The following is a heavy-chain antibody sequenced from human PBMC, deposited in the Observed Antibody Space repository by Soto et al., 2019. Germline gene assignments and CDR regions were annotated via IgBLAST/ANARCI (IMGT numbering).Heavy chain of an antibody. J-gene: IGHJ5*02. CDR2: IIPIFGNT. Sequence: ASVKVSCKASGGTFSSYAICWVRQAPGQGLEWVGGIIPIFGNTNYAQKLQGRVTMTTDTSTSTAYMELRSLRSDDTAVYYCARDYGFGELFDPWGQGTLVTVSS. V-gene: IGHV1-18*01. CDR3: ARDYGFGELFDP. CDR1: GGTFSSYA. D-gene: IGHD3-10*01.